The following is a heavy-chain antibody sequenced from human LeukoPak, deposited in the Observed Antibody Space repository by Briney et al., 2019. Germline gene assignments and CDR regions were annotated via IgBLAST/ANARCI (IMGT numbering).Heavy chain of an antibody. J-gene: IGHJ5*02. V-gene: IGHV3-7*03. CDR3: AGYDYADWFDP. CDR1: GFTFSSYW. CDR2: IKQDGSEK. D-gene: IGHD4-17*01. Sequence: GGSLRLSCAASGFTFSSYWMSWVRQAPGKGLEWVANIKQDGSEKYYVDSVKGRFTISRDNAKNSLYLQMNRLRAEDTAVYYCAGYDYADWFDPWGQGTLVTVSS.